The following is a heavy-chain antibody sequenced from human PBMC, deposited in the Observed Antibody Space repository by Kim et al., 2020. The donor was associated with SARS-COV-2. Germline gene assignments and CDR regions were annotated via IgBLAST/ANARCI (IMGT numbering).Heavy chain of an antibody. V-gene: IGHV3-64D*09. CDR2: ISSNGGST. CDR3: VKDYGDYGGYFDY. CDR1: GFTFSSYA. Sequence: GGSLRLSCSASGFTFSSYAMHWVRQAPGKGLEYVSAISSNGGSTYYADSVKGRFTISRDNSKNTLYLQMSSLRAEDTAVYYCVKDYGDYGGYFDYWGQGTLVTVSS. J-gene: IGHJ4*02. D-gene: IGHD4-17*01.